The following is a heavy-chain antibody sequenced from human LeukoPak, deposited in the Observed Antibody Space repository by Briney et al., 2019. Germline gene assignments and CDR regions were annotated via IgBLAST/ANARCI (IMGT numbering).Heavy chain of an antibody. D-gene: IGHD4-17*01. V-gene: IGHV4-39*07. J-gene: IGHJ4*02. CDR2: IYYSGST. CDR3: ARGSKDYGDYDPGNFLD. Sequence: SETLSLTCTVSGGSISSSSYYWGWIRQPPGKGLEWIGSIYYSGSTYYNPSLKSRVTISVDTSKNQFSLKLSSVTAADTAVYYCARGSKDYGDYDPGNFLDWGQGTLVTVSS. CDR1: GGSISSSSYY.